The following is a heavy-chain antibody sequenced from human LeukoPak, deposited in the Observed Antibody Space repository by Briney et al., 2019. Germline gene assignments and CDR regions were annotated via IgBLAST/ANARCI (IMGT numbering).Heavy chain of an antibody. CDR1: GFTFSNYW. V-gene: IGHV3-74*01. CDR3: TRNGFDY. D-gene: IGHD2-8*01. J-gene: IGHJ4*02. Sequence: PGGSLRLSCAASGFTFSNYWMHWVRQAPGKGRVWISHINTDGSTTSYADSVKGRFTISRDNAKNTVYLQMNGLRAEDTAVYFCTRNGFDYWGQGTLVTVSS. CDR2: INTDGSTT.